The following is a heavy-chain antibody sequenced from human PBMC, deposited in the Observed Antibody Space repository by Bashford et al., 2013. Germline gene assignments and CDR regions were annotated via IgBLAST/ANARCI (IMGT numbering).Heavy chain of an antibody. CDR3: ARHIQWVNDY. CDR2: INPNSGGT. J-gene: IGHJ4*02. Sequence: ASVKVSCKASGYTFTDYYMHWVRQTPGQGLEWMGWINPNSGGTNYAQKFQGRVTMTRDTSISTAYMELSRLRSDDTAIYYCARHIQWVNDYWGQGTLVTVSS. CDR1: GYTFTDYY. V-gene: IGHV1-2*02. D-gene: IGHD5-12*01.